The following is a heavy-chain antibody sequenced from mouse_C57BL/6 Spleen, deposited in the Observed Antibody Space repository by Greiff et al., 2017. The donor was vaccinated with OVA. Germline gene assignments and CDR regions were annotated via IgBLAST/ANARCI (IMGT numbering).Heavy chain of an antibody. J-gene: IGHJ4*01. CDR2: INPYDSDT. D-gene: IGHD4-1*01. CDR3: AISGSYAMDY. V-gene: IGHV1-74*01. CDR1: GYTFTSYY. Sequence: VQLQQSGAELVKPGASVKVSCKASGYTFTSYYMHWVKQRPGKGLEWIGRINPYDSDTNYNQKFKGKATLTVDKSSSTAYMQLSSLTSEDSAVDCCAISGSYAMDYWGQGTSVTVSS.